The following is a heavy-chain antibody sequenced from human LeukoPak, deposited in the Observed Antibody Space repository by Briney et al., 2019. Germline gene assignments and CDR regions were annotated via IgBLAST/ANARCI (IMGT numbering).Heavy chain of an antibody. V-gene: IGHV3-30*02. Sequence: GGSLRLSCAASGFIFSSYGMHWVRQAPGKGLEWVAFIRYDGSNKYYADSVKGRFTISRNNSKDTLYLQMNSLRAEDTAVYYCAKGFARCSSTSCYPDPFDYWGQGTLVTVSS. CDR3: AKGFARCSSTSCYPDPFDY. CDR1: GFIFSSYG. J-gene: IGHJ4*02. CDR2: IRYDGSNK. D-gene: IGHD2-2*01.